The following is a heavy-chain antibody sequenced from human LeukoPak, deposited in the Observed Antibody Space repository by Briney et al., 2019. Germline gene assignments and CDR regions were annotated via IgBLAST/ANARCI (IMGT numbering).Heavy chain of an antibody. CDR3: ARVEEPGIAVAGSRAMDV. J-gene: IGHJ6*04. CDR2: ISYDGSNK. V-gene: IGHV3-30*04. Sequence: PGRSLRLSCAASGFTFSRYAMHWVRQAPGKGLEWVAVISYDGSNKYYADSVKGRFTISRDNSKNTLYLQMNSLRAEDTAVYYCARVEEPGIAVAGSRAMDVWGKGTTVTVSS. D-gene: IGHD6-19*01. CDR1: GFTFSRYA.